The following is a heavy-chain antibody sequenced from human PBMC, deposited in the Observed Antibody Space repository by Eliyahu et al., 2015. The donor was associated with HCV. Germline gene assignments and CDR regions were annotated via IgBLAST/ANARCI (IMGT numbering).Heavy chain of an antibody. CDR2: INHSGST. V-gene: IGHV4-34*01. Sequence: QVQLQQWGAGLLKPSETLSLTCAVYGGSFSGYYWSWIRQPPGKGLEWIGEINHSGSTNYNPSLKSRVTISVDTSKNQFSLKLSSVTAADTAVYYCARGVSVVVVAATRGASAFDIWGQGTMVTVSS. CDR1: GGSFSGYY. J-gene: IGHJ3*02. CDR3: ARGVSVVVVAATRGASAFDI. D-gene: IGHD2-15*01.